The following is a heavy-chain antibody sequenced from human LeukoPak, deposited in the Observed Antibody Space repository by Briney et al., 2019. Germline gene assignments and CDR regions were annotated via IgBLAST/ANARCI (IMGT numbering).Heavy chain of an antibody. CDR2: IYYSGST. V-gene: IGHV4-59*12. CDR3: ARGSDYYGSGSYGH. J-gene: IGHJ4*02. D-gene: IGHD3-10*01. Sequence: SESLSLTCTVSGGSISSYYWSWIRQPPGKGLEWIGYIYYSGSTNYNPSLKSRVTISVDTSKNQFSLKLSSVTAADTAVYYCARGSDYYGSGSYGHWGQGTLVTVSS. CDR1: GGSISSYY.